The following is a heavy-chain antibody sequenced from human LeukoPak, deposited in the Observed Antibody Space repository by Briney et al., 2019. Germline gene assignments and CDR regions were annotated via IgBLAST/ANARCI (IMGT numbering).Heavy chain of an antibody. J-gene: IGHJ4*02. V-gene: IGHV4-31*03. D-gene: IGHD3-3*01. CDR1: GGSISSGGYY. CDR2: IYYSGST. CDR3: ARMQREISIFGVVTADYFDF. Sequence: SETLSLTCTVSGGSISSGGYYWSWIRPHPGKGLEWIGYIYYSGSTYHNLSLKSRVTISVDTSKNQFSLKLSSVTDADTDVYYCARMQREISIFGVVTADYFDFWGQGTLVTVSS.